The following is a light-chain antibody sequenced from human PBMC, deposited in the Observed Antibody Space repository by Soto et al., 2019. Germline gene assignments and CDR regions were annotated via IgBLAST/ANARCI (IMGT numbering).Light chain of an antibody. Sequence: QPASVSGSPGQSITISCTGTSSDVGSGSHNLVSWYQQRPGKAPKVMIYEGTKRPSGVSNRFSGSKSGNTASLTISGLQAEDEADYYCCSYAGSFTYVFGTGTKLTVL. CDR2: EGT. V-gene: IGLV2-23*01. CDR1: SSDVGSGSHNL. CDR3: CSYAGSFTYV. J-gene: IGLJ1*01.